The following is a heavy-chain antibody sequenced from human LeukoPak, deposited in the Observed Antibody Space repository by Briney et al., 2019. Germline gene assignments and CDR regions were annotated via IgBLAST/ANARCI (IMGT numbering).Heavy chain of an antibody. Sequence: ASLKVSCKASGYTFTGYFMHWVRQAPGQGLEWMGWINPNSGDANYAQKFQGRVTMTRDTSISTAYMELSRLRSDDTAVYYCARDERYDSSGYPFDYWGQGTLVSVSS. CDR3: ARDERYDSSGYPFDY. CDR2: INPNSGDA. D-gene: IGHD3-22*01. CDR1: GYTFTGYF. V-gene: IGHV1-2*02. J-gene: IGHJ4*02.